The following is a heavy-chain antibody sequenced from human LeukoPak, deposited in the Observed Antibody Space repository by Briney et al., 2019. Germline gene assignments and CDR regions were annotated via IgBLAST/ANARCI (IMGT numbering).Heavy chain of an antibody. Sequence: SETLSLTCTVSRGSIGDYYWSWIRQPPGEGLEWIGYIYYSGSTNYNPSLKGRVTISLDTSKNQFSLNLNSVTAADTAVYYCARELKVGNTGYYFDSWGQGTLVTVSS. CDR3: ARELKVGNTGYYFDS. CDR1: RGSIGDYY. J-gene: IGHJ4*02. CDR2: IYYSGST. D-gene: IGHD2/OR15-2a*01. V-gene: IGHV4-59*01.